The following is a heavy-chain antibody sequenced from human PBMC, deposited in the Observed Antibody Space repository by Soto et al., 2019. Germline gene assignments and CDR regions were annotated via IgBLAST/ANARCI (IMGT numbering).Heavy chain of an antibody. Sequence: QVQLVQSGAEVKKPGSSVKVSCKASGGTFSSYAISWVRQAPGQGLEWMGGIIPIFGTANYAQKFQGRVTITADESTSTAYMELSSLRSEDTAVYYCARRDLTMVRGVILQSPAIPPPNNYYYGMDVWGQGTTVTVSS. CDR1: GGTFSSYA. CDR2: IIPIFGTA. V-gene: IGHV1-69*01. CDR3: ARRDLTMVRGVILQSPAIPPPNNYYYGMDV. J-gene: IGHJ6*02. D-gene: IGHD3-10*01.